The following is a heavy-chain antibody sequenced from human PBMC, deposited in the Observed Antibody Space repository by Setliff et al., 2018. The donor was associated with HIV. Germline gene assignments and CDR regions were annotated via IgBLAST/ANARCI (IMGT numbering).Heavy chain of an antibody. Sequence: SLRLSCAASGFAFSSHAMNWVRQAPGKGLEWVSGISWNSGSIGYADSVKGRFTISRDNSKNSLYLKMNNLRGEDTALYYCAKDIYGGHFYYFDYWGQGTLVTVSS. V-gene: IGHV3-9*01. CDR3: AKDIYGGHFYYFDY. CDR1: GFAFSSHA. CDR2: ISWNSGSI. J-gene: IGHJ4*02. D-gene: IGHD4-17*01.